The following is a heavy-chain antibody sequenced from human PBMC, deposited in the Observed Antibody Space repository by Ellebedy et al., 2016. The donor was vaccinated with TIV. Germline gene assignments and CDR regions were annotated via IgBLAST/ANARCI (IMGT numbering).Heavy chain of an antibody. CDR2: ISYDESNE. CDR1: GFTFSNYA. J-gene: IGHJ4*02. D-gene: IGHD2-15*01. CDR3: ARAKVVASYYFDY. Sequence: GESLKISXAAPGFTFSNYAMHWVRQAPGKGLEWVAVISYDESNERYADSVKGRFTISRDNAKNSVYLQMNSLRAEDTAVYYCARAKVVASYYFDYWGQGTLVTVSS. V-gene: IGHV3-30*03.